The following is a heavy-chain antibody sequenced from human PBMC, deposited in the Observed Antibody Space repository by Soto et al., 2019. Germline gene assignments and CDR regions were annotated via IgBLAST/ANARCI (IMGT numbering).Heavy chain of an antibody. CDR1: GFTFSSYS. D-gene: IGHD2-2*01. J-gene: IGHJ6*02. Sequence: EVQLVESGGDLVQPGGSLRLSCAASGFTFSSYSMNWVRQAPGKGLEWVSYISSSSSTIYYADSVKGRFTISRDNAKNSLYLQRNSLRDEDTAVYYWASMYEYQLNYYYYGMDVWGQGTTVTVSS. V-gene: IGHV3-48*02. CDR2: ISSSSSTI. CDR3: ASMYEYQLNYYYYGMDV.